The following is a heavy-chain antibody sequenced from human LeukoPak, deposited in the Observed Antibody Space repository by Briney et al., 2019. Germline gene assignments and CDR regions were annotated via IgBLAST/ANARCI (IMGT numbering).Heavy chain of an antibody. Sequence: GGSPRLSCAASGVTFHASAISWVRQAPGKGLEWVAVITGGGDSTYYADSVKGRFTISRDNSKETLFLQMNSLRAEDSAVYYCAKNTRDQLLCGFDYWGQGIVVTVSS. V-gene: IGHV3-23*01. CDR1: GVTFHASA. CDR3: AKNTRDQLLCGFDY. CDR2: ITGGGDST. D-gene: IGHD2-2*01. J-gene: IGHJ4*02.